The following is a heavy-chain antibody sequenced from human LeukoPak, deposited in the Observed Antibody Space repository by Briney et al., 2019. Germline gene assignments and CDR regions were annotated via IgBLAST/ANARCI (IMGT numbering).Heavy chain of an antibody. CDR1: GFTFSSYS. J-gene: IGHJ4*02. V-gene: IGHV3-21*01. CDR2: ISSSSSYR. D-gene: IGHD6-19*01. CDR3: ARASAVAGTRHY. Sequence: GGSLRLSCAASGFTFSSYSMNWVHQAPGKGLEWVSSISSSSSYRYYADSVKGRFTISRDNAKNSLYLQMNSLRAEDTAVYYCARASAVAGTRHYWGQGTLVTVSS.